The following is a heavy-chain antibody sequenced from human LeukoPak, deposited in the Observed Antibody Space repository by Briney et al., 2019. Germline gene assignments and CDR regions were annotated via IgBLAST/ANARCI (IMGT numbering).Heavy chain of an antibody. Sequence: SGGSLRLSCGASGFTFSDYYMSWIRQTPGKGLEWLAYISTSASSIDYADSVKGRSTVSRDNGKNSLFLQMNSLRAEDTAIYYCVRVKGGWLGEKTYDYLGQGTLVTVSP. CDR1: GFTFSDYY. J-gene: IGHJ4*02. D-gene: IGHD5-24*01. CDR3: VRVKGGWLGEKTYDY. CDR2: ISTSASSI. V-gene: IGHV3-11*01.